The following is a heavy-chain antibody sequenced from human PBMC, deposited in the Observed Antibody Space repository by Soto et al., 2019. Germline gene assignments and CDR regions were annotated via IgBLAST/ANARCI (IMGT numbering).Heavy chain of an antibody. CDR2: IYFSGST. CDR1: GGSISSGY. CDR3: ARSVFP. Sequence: PSETLSLTCSVSGGSISSGYWNWIRQRPGKGLEWIGYIYFSGSTYYSPSLKSRVTISVDTSKNQFSLKLSSVTAADTAVYYCARSVFPWGQGTLVTVSS. V-gene: IGHV4-31*02. J-gene: IGHJ5*02.